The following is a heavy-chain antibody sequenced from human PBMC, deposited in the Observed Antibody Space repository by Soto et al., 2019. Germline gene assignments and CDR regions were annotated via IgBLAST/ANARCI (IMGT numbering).Heavy chain of an antibody. CDR2: ISYDGSNK. CDR3: ARESSSIAAYYDY. Sequence: ESGGGVVQPGRSLRLSCAASGFTFSSYAMHWVRQAPGKGLEWVAVISYDGSNKYYADSVKGRFTISRDNSKNTLYLQMNSLRAEDTAVYYCARESSSIAAYYDYWGQGTLVTVSS. J-gene: IGHJ4*02. D-gene: IGHD6-6*01. V-gene: IGHV3-30-3*01. CDR1: GFTFSSYA.